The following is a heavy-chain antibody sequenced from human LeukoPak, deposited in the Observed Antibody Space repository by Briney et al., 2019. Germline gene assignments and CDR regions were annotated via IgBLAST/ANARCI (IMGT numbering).Heavy chain of an antibody. CDR1: GGSISSGGYY. D-gene: IGHD3-22*01. CDR2: IYYSGST. CDR3: ARGNRHYYDSSGYYYGALFDY. V-gene: IGHV4-31*03. J-gene: IGHJ4*02. Sequence: SQTLPLTCTVSGGSISSGGYYWSWIRQHPGKGLEWIGYIYYSGSTYYNPSLKSRVTISVDTSKNQFSLKLSSVTAADTAVYYCARGNRHYYDSSGYYYGALFDYWGQGTLVTVSS.